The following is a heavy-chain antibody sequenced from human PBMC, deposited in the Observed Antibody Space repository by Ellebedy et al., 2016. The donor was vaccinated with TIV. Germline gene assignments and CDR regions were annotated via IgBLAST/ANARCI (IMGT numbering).Heavy chain of an antibody. Sequence: GESLKISCAASGFTFSSYGMHWVRQAPGKGLELVAVIWFDGSNKYHADSVKGRFTISRYNSKNTLYLQRNSLRTEDTAIYYCARSGSEHDYWGQGTLVTVSS. J-gene: IGHJ4*02. D-gene: IGHD2-15*01. CDR1: GFTFSSYG. CDR3: ARSGSEHDY. CDR2: IWFDGSNK. V-gene: IGHV3-33*08.